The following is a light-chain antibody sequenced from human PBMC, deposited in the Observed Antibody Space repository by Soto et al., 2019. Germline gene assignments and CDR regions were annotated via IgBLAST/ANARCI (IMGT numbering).Light chain of an antibody. Sequence: DIQMTQSPSTLSASVGDRVTITCRASQSINGWLAWYQQKPGKAPKLLIYDVSTLDSGVPSRFSGSASGTEFTLTISSLESDDFATYYCQQSYSTPRTFGQGTKLEIK. CDR1: QSINGW. V-gene: IGKV1-5*01. CDR2: DVS. CDR3: QQSYSTPRT. J-gene: IGKJ2*01.